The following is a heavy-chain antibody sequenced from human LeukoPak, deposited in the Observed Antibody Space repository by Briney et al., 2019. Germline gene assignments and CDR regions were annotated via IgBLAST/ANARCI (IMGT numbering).Heavy chain of an antibody. CDR3: AREYSSSWYYFDY. V-gene: IGHV3-21*01. CDR1: GFTFSSYS. D-gene: IGHD6-13*01. CDR2: ISSSSSYI. Sequence: GGSLRLSCAASGFTFSSYSMNWVRQAPGKGLEWVSSISSSSSYIYYADSVKGRFTISRDNAKNSLYLQMNSLRAEDTAVYYCAREYSSSWYYFDYWGQGTLVTVSS. J-gene: IGHJ4*02.